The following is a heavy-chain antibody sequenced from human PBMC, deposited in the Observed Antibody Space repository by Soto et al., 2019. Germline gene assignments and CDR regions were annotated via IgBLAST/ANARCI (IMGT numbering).Heavy chain of an antibody. CDR3: ARMLVSDYVDYDYYYGMDV. J-gene: IGHJ6*02. CDR1: GFSLSNARMG. D-gene: IGHD4-17*01. V-gene: IGHV2-26*01. CDR2: IFSNDEK. Sequence: QVTLKESGPVLVKPTETLTLTCTVSGFSLSNARMGVSWIRQPPGKALEWLAHIFSNDEKSYNTSLKSRLTISKDTSESQVVPTTTNMDPVDTATYSCARMLVSDYVDYDYYYGMDVWGQGTTVTVAS.